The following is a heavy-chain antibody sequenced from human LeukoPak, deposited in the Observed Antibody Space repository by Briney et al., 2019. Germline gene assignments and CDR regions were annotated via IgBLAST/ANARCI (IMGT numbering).Heavy chain of an antibody. CDR2: ISGSGGST. Sequence: GGSLRLSCAASGFTFSSYAMSWVRQAPGKGLEWVSAISGSGGSTYYADSVKGRFTIPRDNSKNTLYLQMNSLRAEDTAVYYCAKEAGRITGTYYYYYMDVWGKGTTVTVSS. D-gene: IGHD1-20*01. CDR3: AKEAGRITGTYYYYYMDV. V-gene: IGHV3-23*01. J-gene: IGHJ6*03. CDR1: GFTFSSYA.